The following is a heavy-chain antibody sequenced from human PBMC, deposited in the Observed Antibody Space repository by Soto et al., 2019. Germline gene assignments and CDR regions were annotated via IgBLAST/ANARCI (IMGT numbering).Heavy chain of an antibody. CDR1: GGSISSGNW. V-gene: IGHV4-4*02. Sequence: SETLSLTCAVSGGSISSGNWWSWVHQPPGKGLDWIGEVHRSGSTNYNPSLKSRVTISVDESKSQFSLKLSSVTAADTAVYYCARLDNSDLSKGYYFDYWGQGTLVTVS. D-gene: IGHD4-4*01. CDR2: VHRSGST. CDR3: ARLDNSDLSKGYYFDY. J-gene: IGHJ4*02.